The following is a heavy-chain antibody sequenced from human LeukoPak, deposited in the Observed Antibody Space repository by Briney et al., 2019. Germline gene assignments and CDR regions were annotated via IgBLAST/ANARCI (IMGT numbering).Heavy chain of an antibody. CDR1: GFTFSSYA. D-gene: IGHD2-21*02. J-gene: IGHJ4*02. Sequence: GGSLRLYCTASGFTFSSYAMSWVRQAPGKGLGWVSAISGSGGSTYYADSVKGWFTISRDNSKNTLYLQMNSLRAEDTAVYYCAKPLAYCGGDCDFDYWGQGTLVTVSS. CDR3: AKPLAYCGGDCDFDY. CDR2: ISGSGGST. V-gene: IGHV3-23*01.